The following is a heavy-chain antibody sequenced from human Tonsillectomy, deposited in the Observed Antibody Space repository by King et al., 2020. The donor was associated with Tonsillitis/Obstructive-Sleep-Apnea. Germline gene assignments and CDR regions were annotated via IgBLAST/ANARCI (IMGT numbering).Heavy chain of an antibody. D-gene: IGHD6-13*01. Sequence: QLQESGPGLVKPSETLSLTCTVSGGSISSYSWSWIRPPPGKGLEWIGYIYNTGSTNYNPSLKSRVTISVDTSKNQFSLKLSSVTTADTAVYYCARDQGDVAGMDVWGQGTTVTVSS. J-gene: IGHJ6*02. CDR2: IYNTGST. CDR3: ARDQGDVAGMDV. CDR1: GGSISSYS. V-gene: IGHV4-59*01.